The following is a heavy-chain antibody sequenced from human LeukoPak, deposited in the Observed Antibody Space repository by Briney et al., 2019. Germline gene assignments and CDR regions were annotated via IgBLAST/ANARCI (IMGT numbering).Heavy chain of an antibody. CDR2: ISYDGSNK. J-gene: IGHJ6*02. D-gene: IGHD6-13*01. CDR3: ALAAAGYGMDV. V-gene: IGHV3-30*03. Sequence: GRSLRLSCAASGFTFSSYGMPWVRQAPGKGLEWVAVISYDGSNKYYADSVKGRFTISRDNSKNTLYLQMNSLRAEDTAVYYCALAAAGYGMDVWGQGTTVTVSS. CDR1: GFTFSSYG.